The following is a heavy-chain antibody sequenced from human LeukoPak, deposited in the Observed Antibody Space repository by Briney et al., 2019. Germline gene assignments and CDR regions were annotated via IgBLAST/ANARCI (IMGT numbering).Heavy chain of an antibody. CDR2: INPNSGGT. CDR1: GYTFTGYY. D-gene: IGHD5-18*01. V-gene: IGHV1-2*02. J-gene: IGHJ6*02. CDR3: ARALIQYYYYGMDV. Sequence: ASVKVSCKASGYTFTGYYMHWVRQAPGQGLEWTGWINPNSGGTNYAQKFQGRVTMTRDTSISTAYMELSRLRSDDTAVYYCARALIQYYYYGMDVWGQGTTVTVSS.